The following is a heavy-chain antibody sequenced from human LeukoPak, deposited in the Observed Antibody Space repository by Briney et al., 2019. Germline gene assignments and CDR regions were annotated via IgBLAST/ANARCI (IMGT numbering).Heavy chain of an antibody. CDR2: INHSGST. CDR3: ARRGALNYDILTGTYNWFDP. Sequence: SETLSLTCAVSGGSFSGYYWSWIRQPPGKGLEWIGEINHSGSTNYNPSLKSRVTISVDTSNNQFSLKLSSVTAADTAVYYCARRGALNYDILTGTYNWFDPWGQGTLVTVSS. D-gene: IGHD3-9*01. J-gene: IGHJ5*02. CDR1: GGSFSGYY. V-gene: IGHV4-34*01.